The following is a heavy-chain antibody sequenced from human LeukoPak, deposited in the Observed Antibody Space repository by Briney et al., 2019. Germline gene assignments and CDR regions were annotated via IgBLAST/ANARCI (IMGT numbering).Heavy chain of an antibody. CDR1: GYTFTSYA. D-gene: IGHD4-17*01. CDR3: ARSRTDDYGDWWWFDP. J-gene: IGHJ5*02. CDR2: INAGNGNT. V-gene: IGHV1-3*01. Sequence: ASVKVSCKASGYTFTSYAMHWVRQAPGQRLEWMGWINAGNGNTKYSQKFQGRVTISKDTSARTAYMELSSLRSEDTAVYYCARSRTDDYGDWWWFDPWGQGTLVTVSS.